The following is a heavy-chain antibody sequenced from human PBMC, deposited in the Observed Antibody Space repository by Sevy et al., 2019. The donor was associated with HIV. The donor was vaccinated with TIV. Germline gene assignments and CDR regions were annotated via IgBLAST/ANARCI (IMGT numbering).Heavy chain of an antibody. CDR2: IYYSGST. Sequence: SETLSLTCTVSGGSISSYYWSWIRQPPGKGLEWIGYIYYSGSTNYNPSLKSRVTISVDTSKNQFSPKLSSVTAADTAVYYCAREGAGTTGTTGGDYYYYGMDVWGQGTTVTVSS. J-gene: IGHJ6*02. CDR1: GGSISSYY. CDR3: AREGAGTTGTTGGDYYYYGMDV. D-gene: IGHD1-1*01. V-gene: IGHV4-59*13.